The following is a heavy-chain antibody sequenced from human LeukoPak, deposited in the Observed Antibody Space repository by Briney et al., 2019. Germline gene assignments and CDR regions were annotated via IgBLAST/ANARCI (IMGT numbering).Heavy chain of an antibody. Sequence: QPGGSLRLSCAASGFTFSSYAMSWVRQAPGKGLEWVSAISGSGGSTYYADSVKGRFTISRDNSKNTLYLQMNSLRAEDTAVYYCAGLPAYYYDTSGFYFDYWGQGTLVTVSS. J-gene: IGHJ4*02. CDR1: GFTFSSYA. V-gene: IGHV3-23*01. CDR2: ISGSGGST. D-gene: IGHD3-22*01. CDR3: AGLPAYYYDTSGFYFDY.